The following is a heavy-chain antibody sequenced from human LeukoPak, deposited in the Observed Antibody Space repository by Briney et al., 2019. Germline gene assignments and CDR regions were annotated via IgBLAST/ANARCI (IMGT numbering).Heavy chain of an antibody. Sequence: PGGSLRLSCAASGFTFDDYAMHWVRQAPGKGLEWVAVIWYDGSNKYYADSVKGRFTISRDNSKNTLYLQMNSLRAEDTAVYYCARDFRPTAVQPDYWGQGTLVTVSS. CDR3: ARDFRPTAVQPDY. V-gene: IGHV3-33*08. CDR2: IWYDGSNK. J-gene: IGHJ4*02. CDR1: GFTFDDYA. D-gene: IGHD4-23*01.